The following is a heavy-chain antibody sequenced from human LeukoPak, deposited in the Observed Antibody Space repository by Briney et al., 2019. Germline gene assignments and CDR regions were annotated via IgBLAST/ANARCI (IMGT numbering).Heavy chain of an antibody. CDR2: IHPDGNEK. CDR1: GFTFSTYW. D-gene: IGHD2-21*02. V-gene: IGHV3-7*04. Sequence: PGGSLRLSXTASGFTFSTYWMSWVRQAPGKGLEWVANIHPDGNEKYHVDSVKGRFTISRDNAKNSLYLQMNSLRVEDTAVYYCARGDDFSGDYWGQGTLVTVSS. J-gene: IGHJ4*02. CDR3: ARGDDFSGDY.